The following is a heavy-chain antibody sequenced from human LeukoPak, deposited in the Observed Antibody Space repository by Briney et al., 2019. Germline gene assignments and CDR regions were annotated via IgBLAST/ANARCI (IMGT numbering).Heavy chain of an antibody. Sequence: GGSLRLSCAASGFTFSSYSMNWVRQAPGKGLEYVSVISNNGGSTYYANSVKGRFTISRDNSKNTLYLQMGSLRAEDMAVYYCARAMVATTGLYYYMDVWGKGTTVTVSS. V-gene: IGHV3-64*01. J-gene: IGHJ6*03. CDR2: ISNNGGST. D-gene: IGHD4-11*01. CDR3: ARAMVATTGLYYYMDV. CDR1: GFTFSSYS.